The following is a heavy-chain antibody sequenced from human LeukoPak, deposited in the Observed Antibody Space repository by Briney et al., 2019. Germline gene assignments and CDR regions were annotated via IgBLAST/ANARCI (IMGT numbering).Heavy chain of an antibody. Sequence: GGSLRLSCAASGFTFSGSAMHWVRQASGKGLEWVGRIRSKANSYATAYAASVKGRFTISRDDSKNTAYLQMNSLKTEDTAVYYCTRHKRPLSSSSSGVTSMDVWGKGTTVTVSS. V-gene: IGHV3-73*01. J-gene: IGHJ6*03. CDR3: TRHKRPLSSSSSGVTSMDV. CDR1: GFTFSGSA. CDR2: IRSKANSYAT. D-gene: IGHD6-6*01.